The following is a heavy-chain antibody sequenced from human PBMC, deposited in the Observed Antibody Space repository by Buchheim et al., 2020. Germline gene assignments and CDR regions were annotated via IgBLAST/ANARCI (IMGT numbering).Heavy chain of an antibody. Sequence: EVQLVQSGAEVKRPGESLRISCKGSGYSFTSYWISWVRQMPGKGLEWMGRIDPSDSYTNYSPSFQGHVTISADKSLSTAYPQWSSLKASDTAMYYCARGDTAMVTGYYYGMDVWGQGTT. D-gene: IGHD5-18*01. CDR1: GYSFTSYW. CDR2: IDPSDSYT. V-gene: IGHV5-10-1*01. J-gene: IGHJ6*02. CDR3: ARGDTAMVTGYYYGMDV.